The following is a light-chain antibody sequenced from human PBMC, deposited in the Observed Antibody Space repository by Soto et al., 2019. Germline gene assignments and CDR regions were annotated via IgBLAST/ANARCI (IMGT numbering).Light chain of an antibody. J-gene: IGKJ4*01. V-gene: IGKV3-15*01. Sequence: EVVMTQSPATLSVSPGEGVTLSCRASQGIGDTFTWYQHKPGQTPRLLLHDTSTRATGVPARFSGSRSGPEFTLTATILHSEDVAIYYCQPYNKWPLTCGGGTKVESK. CDR1: QGIGDT. CDR3: QPYNKWPLT. CDR2: DTS.